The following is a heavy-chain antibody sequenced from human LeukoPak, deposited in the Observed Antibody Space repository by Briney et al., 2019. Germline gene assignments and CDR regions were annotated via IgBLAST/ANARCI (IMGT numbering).Heavy chain of an antibody. V-gene: IGHV4-61*02. CDR3: ARAKGSGSNNWFDP. J-gene: IGHJ5*02. CDR1: GGSISSGSYY. D-gene: IGHD3-10*01. CDR2: IYTSGST. Sequence: SETLSLTCTVSGGSISSGSYYWSWIRQPAGKGLEWIGRIYTSGSTNYNPSLKSRVTISVDTSKNQFSLKLSSVTAADTAVYYCARAKGSGSNNWFDPWGQGTLVTVSS.